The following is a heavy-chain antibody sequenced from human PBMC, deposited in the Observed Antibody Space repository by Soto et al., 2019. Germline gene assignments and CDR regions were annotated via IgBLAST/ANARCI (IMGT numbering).Heavy chain of an antibody. Sequence: GGSLRLSCAASGFTFSSYAMSWVRQAPGKGLEWVSAISGSGGSTYYADSVKGRFTISRDNSKNTLYLQMNSLRAEDTAVYYCAKDRRASSTLYYFDYWGQGTLVTVSS. CDR1: GFTFSSYA. CDR3: AKDRRASSTLYYFDY. V-gene: IGHV3-23*01. D-gene: IGHD2-2*01. J-gene: IGHJ4*02. CDR2: ISGSGGST.